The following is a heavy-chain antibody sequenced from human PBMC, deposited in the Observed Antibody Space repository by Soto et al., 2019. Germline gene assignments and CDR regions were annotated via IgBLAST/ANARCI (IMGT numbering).Heavy chain of an antibody. Sequence: QAQLQESGPGPVKPSETLSLTCTVSAGSVSGDTHYWSWIRQPPGKGLEWIGYIYNSGSTNYNPPLKSRVTISVDTSKNQFSLKLSSVTAADTAVYYCARGYRTSWYWFDLWGRGTLVTVSS. CDR1: AGSVSGDTHY. V-gene: IGHV4-61*01. D-gene: IGHD6-13*01. J-gene: IGHJ2*01. CDR3: ARGYRTSWYWFDL. CDR2: IYNSGST.